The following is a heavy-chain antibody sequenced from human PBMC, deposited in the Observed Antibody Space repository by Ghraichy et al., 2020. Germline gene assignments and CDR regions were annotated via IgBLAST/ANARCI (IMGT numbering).Heavy chain of an antibody. V-gene: IGHV4-31*03. CDR1: GGSIISAGHY. J-gene: IGHJ3*02. CDR2: SGST. Sequence: LRLSCTVSGGSIISAGHYWTWIRQHPGKGLEWIGYSGSTFYNPSLSSRVTISVDTSKNQFSLKLTSVTAADTAVYYCARETTLIHAFDIWGQGTMVTVSS. CDR3: ARETTLIHAFDI. D-gene: IGHD2/OR15-2a*01.